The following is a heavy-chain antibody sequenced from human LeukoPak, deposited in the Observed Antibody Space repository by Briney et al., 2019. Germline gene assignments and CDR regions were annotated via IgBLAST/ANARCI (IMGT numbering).Heavy chain of an antibody. V-gene: IGHV1-2*02. CDR3: ARDYYGSGSYYGHMDV. Sequence: PGASVKVSRKASGYTFTGYYMHWVRQAPGQGLEWMGWINPNSGGTNYAQKFQGRVTMTRDTSISTAYMELSRLRSDDTAVYYCARDYYGSGSYYGHMDVWGKGTTVTVSS. CDR2: INPNSGGT. D-gene: IGHD3-10*01. J-gene: IGHJ6*03. CDR1: GYTFTGYY.